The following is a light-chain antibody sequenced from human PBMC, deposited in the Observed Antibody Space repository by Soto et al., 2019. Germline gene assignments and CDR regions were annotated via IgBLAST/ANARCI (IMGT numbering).Light chain of an antibody. CDR1: QSISSY. V-gene: IGKV1-39*01. CDR2: AAS. Sequence: DVVTIQSQSSLSASVGDRVTITCRASQSISSYLNWYQQKPGKAPKLLIYAASSLQSGVPSRFSGSGSGTDFTLTISSLQPEDFATYYCQQSYSFSITFGQGTRLE. CDR3: QQSYSFSIT. J-gene: IGKJ5*01.